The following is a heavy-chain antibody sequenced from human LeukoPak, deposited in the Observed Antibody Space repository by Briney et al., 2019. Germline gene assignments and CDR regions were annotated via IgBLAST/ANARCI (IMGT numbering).Heavy chain of an antibody. CDR1: EFSVGSNY. CDR2: IYSGGST. Sequence: GGSLRLSCAASEFSVGSNYMTWVRQAPGKGLEWVSLIYSGGSTYYADSVKGRFTISRDNSKNTLYLQMNSLRAEDTAVYYCARDMRIDYWGQGTLVTVSS. V-gene: IGHV3-66*01. J-gene: IGHJ4*02. D-gene: IGHD3-16*01. CDR3: ARDMRIDY.